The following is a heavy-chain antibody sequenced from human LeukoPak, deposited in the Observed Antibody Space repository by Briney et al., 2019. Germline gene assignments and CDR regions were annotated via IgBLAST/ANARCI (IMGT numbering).Heavy chain of an antibody. Sequence: ASVKVSCKASGDTFTGYYMHWVRQAPGQGLEWMGWINPDSGGTNYAQKFQGRVTMTRDTSISTAYMELSRLRSDDTAVYYCARVPERRFLEWLPLNYWAQGTLVTVSS. V-gene: IGHV1-2*02. CDR1: GDTFTGYY. CDR2: INPDSGGT. D-gene: IGHD3-3*01. CDR3: ARVPERRFLEWLPLNY. J-gene: IGHJ4*02.